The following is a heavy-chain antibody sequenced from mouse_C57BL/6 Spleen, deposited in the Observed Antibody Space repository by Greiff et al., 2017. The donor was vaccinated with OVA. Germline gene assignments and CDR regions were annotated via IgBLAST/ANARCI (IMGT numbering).Heavy chain of an antibody. CDR2: IYPGDGDT. Sequence: QVQLQQSGPELVKPGASVKISCKASGYAFSSSWMNWVKQRPGKGLEWIGRIYPGDGDTNYNGKFKGKATLTADKSSSTAYMQLSSLTSEASAVYFVAGSGEDGYYLDYGGKGTTLTVSS. CDR1: GYAFSSSW. D-gene: IGHD2-3*01. V-gene: IGHV1-82*01. J-gene: IGHJ2*01. CDR3: AGSGEDGYYLDY.